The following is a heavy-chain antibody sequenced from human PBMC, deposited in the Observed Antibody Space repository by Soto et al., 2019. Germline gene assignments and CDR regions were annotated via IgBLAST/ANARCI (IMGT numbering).Heavy chain of an antibody. CDR3: ARSTALVRKYFDS. V-gene: IGHV4-30-2*01. D-gene: IGHD2-8*02. CDR1: GGSISSGDYS. CDR2: ISPSGTT. J-gene: IGHJ4*02. Sequence: QLQLQESGSGLVKPSRTLSLTCIVSGGSISSGDYSWNWIRQPPGKGLQWIGYISPSGTTYYNPSLKSRVTISLYRSKNHFSLTLSSVTAADAAVYYCARSTALVRKYFDSWGQGTLVTVSS.